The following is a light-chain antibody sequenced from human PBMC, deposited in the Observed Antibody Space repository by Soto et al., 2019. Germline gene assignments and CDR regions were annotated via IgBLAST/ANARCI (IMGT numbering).Light chain of an antibody. J-gene: IGLJ2*01. CDR3: SSLLPSEILL. V-gene: IGLV2-11*01. CDR2: DIT. CDR1: SYNY. Sequence: QSALTQPRSVSGSLRHSVTISCSGTSYNYVSWYQHPPGKAPRLIIYDITKRPSGVPDRFSASKSGSVASLTISGLQADDEADYYCSSLLPSEILLFGGGTKLTVL.